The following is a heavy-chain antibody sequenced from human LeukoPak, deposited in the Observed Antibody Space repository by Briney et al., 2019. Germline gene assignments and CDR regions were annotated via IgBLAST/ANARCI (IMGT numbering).Heavy chain of an antibody. CDR3: ARALYYDFWSGSPDDAFDI. Sequence: GGSLRLSCAASGFTFRTYWMHWVRQAPGKGLVWVSRINTDGRSTSYADSVKGRFTVSRDNSKDTLYLQMNSLRADDTAVYYCARALYYDFWSGSPDDAFDIWGQGTMVTVSS. CDR1: GFTFRTYW. D-gene: IGHD3-3*01. CDR2: INTDGRST. V-gene: IGHV3-74*01. J-gene: IGHJ3*02.